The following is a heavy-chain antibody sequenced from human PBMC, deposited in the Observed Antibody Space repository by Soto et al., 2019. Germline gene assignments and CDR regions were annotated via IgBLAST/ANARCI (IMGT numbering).Heavy chain of an antibody. J-gene: IGHJ6*02. CDR1: GFTFSSYW. D-gene: IGHD4-4*01. CDR3: ARDPDYRYYYYGMDV. V-gene: IGHV3-74*01. Sequence: GGSLRLSCAASGFTFSSYWMHWVRQAPGKGLVWVSRINSDGSSTSYADSVKGRFTISRDNAKNTLYLQMNSLRAEDTAVYYCARDPDYRYYYYGMDVWGQGTTVTVSS. CDR2: INSDGSST.